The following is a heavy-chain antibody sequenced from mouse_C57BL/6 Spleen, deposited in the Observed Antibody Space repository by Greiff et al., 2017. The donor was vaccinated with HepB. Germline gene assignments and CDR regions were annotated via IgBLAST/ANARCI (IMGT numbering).Heavy chain of an antibody. V-gene: IGHV1-42*01. CDR1: GYSFTGYY. CDR3: ARGGDYSNPFAY. D-gene: IGHD2-5*01. Sequence: EVQLQQSGPELVKPGASVKISCKASGYSFTGYYMNWVKQSPEKSLEWIGEINPSTGGTTYNQKFKAKATLTVDKSSSTAYMQPKSLTSEDSAVYYWARGGDYSNPFAYWGQGTLVTVSA. J-gene: IGHJ3*01. CDR2: INPSTGGT.